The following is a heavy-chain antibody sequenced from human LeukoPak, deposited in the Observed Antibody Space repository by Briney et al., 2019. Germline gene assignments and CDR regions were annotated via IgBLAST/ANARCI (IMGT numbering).Heavy chain of an antibody. CDR2: ISYDGSNK. Sequence: GGSLRLSCAASGFTFSSYAMHWVRQAPGKGLEWVAVISYDGSNKYYADSVKGRFTTSRDNSKNTLYLQMNSLRAEDTAVYYCARGGGYYDSSGQADFQHWGQGTLVTVSS. J-gene: IGHJ1*01. CDR3: ARGGGYYDSSGQADFQH. D-gene: IGHD3-22*01. CDR1: GFTFSSYA. V-gene: IGHV3-30-3*01.